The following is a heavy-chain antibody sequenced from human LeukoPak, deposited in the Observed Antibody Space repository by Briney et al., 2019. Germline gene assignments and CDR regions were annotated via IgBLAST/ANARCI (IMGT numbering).Heavy chain of an antibody. D-gene: IGHD6-13*01. V-gene: IGHV4-38-2*02. CDR3: ARVLSSSIDY. CDR1: GYSISSGYY. J-gene: IGHJ4*02. Sequence: PSETLSLTCTVSGYSISSGYYWGWIRQPPGKGLEWIGYIYHSGSTYYNPSLKSRVTISVDRSKNQFSLKLSSVTAADTAVYYCARVLSSSIDYWGQGTLVTVSS. CDR2: IYHSGST.